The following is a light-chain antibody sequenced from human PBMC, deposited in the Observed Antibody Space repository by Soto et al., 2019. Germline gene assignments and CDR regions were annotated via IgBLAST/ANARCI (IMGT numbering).Light chain of an antibody. CDR1: SSDVGAYNY. J-gene: IGLJ2*01. V-gene: IGLV2-14*01. Sequence: QSVLTQPASVSGSPGQSITISCTGTSSDVGAYNYVSWYQQHPGTAPKLMIYDVSNRPSGVSDRFSGSKSGNTASLTISGLQAEDEADYYCSSYTRSSAVVFGGGTKLTVL. CDR3: SSYTRSSAVV. CDR2: DVS.